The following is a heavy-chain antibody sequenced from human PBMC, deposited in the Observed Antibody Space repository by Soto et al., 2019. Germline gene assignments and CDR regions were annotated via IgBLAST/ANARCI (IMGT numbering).Heavy chain of an antibody. CDR2: ISYRGTP. V-gene: IGHV4-31*03. CDR3: ARVSATGTRWFDP. CDR1: GGSFSSGAYY. J-gene: IGHJ5*02. Sequence: QVQLQESGPGLVKPSQNLSLTCTVSGGSFSSGAYYWSWVRRHPGMGLEWIGYISYRGTPYYNPSLKSRLTISVDASKNQFSLRLSSVTAPDTAVYYCARVSATGTRWFDPWGQGTLVTVSS. D-gene: IGHD6-13*01.